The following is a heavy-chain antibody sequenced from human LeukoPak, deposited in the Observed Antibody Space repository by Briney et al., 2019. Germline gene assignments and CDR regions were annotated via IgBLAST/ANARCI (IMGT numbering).Heavy chain of an antibody. CDR2: IYYSGST. J-gene: IGHJ4*02. CDR1: GGSISSYY. D-gene: IGHD3-10*01. Sequence: PSETLSLTCTVSGGSISSYYWSWIRQPPGKGLEWIGYIYYSGSTNYNPSLKSRVTISVDTSKNQFSLKLSSVTAADTAVYYCARSRYYGSGRFDYWGQGTLVTVSS. V-gene: IGHV4-59*08. CDR3: ARSRYYGSGRFDY.